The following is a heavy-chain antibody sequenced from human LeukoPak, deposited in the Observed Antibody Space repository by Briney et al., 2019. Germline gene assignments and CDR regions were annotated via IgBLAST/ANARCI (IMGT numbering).Heavy chain of an antibody. J-gene: IGHJ4*02. Sequence: PGGSLRLSCAASGFTFSSYGMHWVRQAPGKGLEWVAFIRYDGSNKYYADSVKGRFTISRDNSKNTLYLQMNSLRAEDTAVYYCRTYYYGSGSYPPPDYWGQGTLVTVSS. CDR3: RTYYYGSGSYPPPDY. CDR2: IRYDGSNK. V-gene: IGHV3-30*02. D-gene: IGHD3-10*01. CDR1: GFTFSSYG.